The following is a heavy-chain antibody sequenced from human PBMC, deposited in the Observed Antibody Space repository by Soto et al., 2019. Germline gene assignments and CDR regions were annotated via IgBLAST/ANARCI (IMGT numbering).Heavy chain of an antibody. CDR2: IWANGINK. J-gene: IGHJ3*02. CDR1: GFRFSTYG. V-gene: IGHV3-33*01. CDR3: VRERGPFDAFDI. Sequence: XGALIVCCAASGFRFSTYGMHWVRQAPGKGLDWVAVIWANGINKYYADSVRGRFTISRDNSKNTLDLQMNSLRAEDTALYYCVRERGPFDAFDIWGLGTMATVS.